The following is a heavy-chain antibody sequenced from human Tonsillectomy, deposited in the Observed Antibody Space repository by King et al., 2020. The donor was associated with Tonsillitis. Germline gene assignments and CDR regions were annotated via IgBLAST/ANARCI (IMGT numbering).Heavy chain of an antibody. CDR2: IYYTGYT. V-gene: IGHV4-39*01. CDR3: ARYSSDWETYYCDH. J-gene: IGHJ4*02. Sequence: QLQESGPGLVKPSETLSLTCTVAGGSISSNNHYWGWIRQPPGKGLEWIGSIYYTGYTHHNPSLRRRVTISVDTSKNQFSLKLTSVTAADTAVYFCARYSSDWETYYCDHWGQGTLVTVSS. D-gene: IGHD6-19*01. CDR1: GGSISSNNHY.